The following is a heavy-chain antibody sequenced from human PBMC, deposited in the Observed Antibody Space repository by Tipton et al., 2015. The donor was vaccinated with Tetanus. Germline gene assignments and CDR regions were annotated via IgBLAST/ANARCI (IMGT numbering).Heavy chain of an antibody. Sequence: SLRLSCAASGFPFSSYAMGWVRQAPGKGLEWVSSINGTGTVTHHADSVKGRFTISRDNSKNTLYLQMNSLRAEDTAIYFCAKALKTLIYQCFDYWGQGTLVTVSS. CDR3: AKALKTLIYQCFDY. CDR1: GFPFSSYA. D-gene: IGHD2-2*01. J-gene: IGHJ4*02. CDR2: INGTGTVT. V-gene: IGHV3-23*01.